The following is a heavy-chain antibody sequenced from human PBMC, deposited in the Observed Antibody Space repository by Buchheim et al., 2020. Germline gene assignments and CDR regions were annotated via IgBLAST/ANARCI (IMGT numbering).Heavy chain of an antibody. CDR2: IGTAGDT. CDR1: GFTFSSYD. V-gene: IGHV3-13*04. CDR3: ARDLLWVLRFLEWLLNYYYYYMDV. J-gene: IGHJ6*03. D-gene: IGHD3-3*01. Sequence: EVQLVESGGGLVQPGGSLRLSCAASGFTFSSYDMHWVRQATGKGLEWVSAIGTAGDTYYPGSVKGRFTISRENAKNSLYLQMNSLRAGDTAVYYCARDLLWVLRFLEWLLNYYYYYMDVWGKGT.